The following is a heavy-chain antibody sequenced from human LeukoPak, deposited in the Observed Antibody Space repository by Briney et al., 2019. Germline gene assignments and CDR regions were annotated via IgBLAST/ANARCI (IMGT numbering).Heavy chain of an antibody. Sequence: GGSLRLSCAASGFTFDDYGMSWVRQAPGKGLEWVSGINWNGGSTGYADSVKGRFTISRDNAKNSLYLQMNSLRAEDTAVYYCANLWRLGELSLPPWGQGTLVTVSS. CDR2: INWNGGST. J-gene: IGHJ5*02. CDR3: ANLWRLGELSLPP. V-gene: IGHV3-20*04. D-gene: IGHD3-16*02. CDR1: GFTFDDYG.